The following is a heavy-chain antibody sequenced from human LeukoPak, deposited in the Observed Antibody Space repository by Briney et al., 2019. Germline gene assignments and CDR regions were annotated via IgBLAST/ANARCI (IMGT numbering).Heavy chain of an antibody. D-gene: IGHD5-18*01. V-gene: IGHV3-23*01. J-gene: IGHJ6*02. Sequence: GGSLRLSCAASGFTFSSFAMSWVRQAPGKGLECVSGISASGDSTFYADSVTGRFTISGDSSKNTLYLQMTSLRADDTAVYYCAKDRWRGYSQNYGMDVWGQGTTVTVSS. CDR3: AKDRWRGYSQNYGMDV. CDR2: ISASGDST. CDR1: GFTFSSFA.